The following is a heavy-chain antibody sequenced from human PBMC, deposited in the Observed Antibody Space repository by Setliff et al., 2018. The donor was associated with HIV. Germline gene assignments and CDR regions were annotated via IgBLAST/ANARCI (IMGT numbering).Heavy chain of an antibody. D-gene: IGHD2-15*01. CDR3: ARVRYCSGGYYRVFDY. J-gene: IGHJ4*02. CDR2: IHPSGGST. Sequence: ASVKVSCKASGYTFTSYYIHWVRQAPGQGLEWMGVIHPSGGSTSYAQSFQDRVTMTRDTSTSTVYMELSSLRSEDTAVYYCARVRYCSGGYYRVFDYWGQGTLVTVSS. CDR1: GYTFTSYY. V-gene: IGHV1-46*01.